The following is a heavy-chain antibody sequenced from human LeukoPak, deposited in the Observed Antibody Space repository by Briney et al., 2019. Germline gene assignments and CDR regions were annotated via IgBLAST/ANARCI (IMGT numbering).Heavy chain of an antibody. CDR1: GSTFNGYY. Sequence: GASVTVSCTASGSTFNGYYMHWVRQAPGQGLEWMGWINTNSGGTNYAQKFQGRVTMTRDTSISTAYLGLSRLRSDDTAVYYCARDRSTGYCSGGSCYSRHFQHWGQGTLVTVSS. CDR2: INTNSGGT. V-gene: IGHV1-2*02. J-gene: IGHJ1*01. D-gene: IGHD2-15*01. CDR3: ARDRSTGYCSGGSCYSRHFQH.